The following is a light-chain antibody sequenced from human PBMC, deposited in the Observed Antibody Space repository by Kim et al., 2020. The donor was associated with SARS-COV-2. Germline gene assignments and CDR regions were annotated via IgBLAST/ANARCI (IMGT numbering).Light chain of an antibody. CDR2: GAS. CDR3: QHYNIWPWT. J-gene: IGKJ1*01. Sequence: ASPGEEPTLTCRASQSLSANLAWYQQKPGQGPRLLIYGASTRATGIPARFSGSGSGTEFTLTISSLQSEDFAVYYCQHYNIWPWTFGQGTKVDIK. V-gene: IGKV3-15*01. CDR1: QSLSAN.